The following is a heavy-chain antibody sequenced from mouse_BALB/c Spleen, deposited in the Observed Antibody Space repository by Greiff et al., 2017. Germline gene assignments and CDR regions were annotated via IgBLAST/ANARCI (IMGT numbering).Heavy chain of an antibody. J-gene: IGHJ4*01. CDR1: GYTFTSYT. D-gene: IGHD1-1*01. CDR2: INPSSGYT. CDR3: ARGYYVSSYDYAMDY. V-gene: IGHV1-4*01. Sequence: VQLQESGAELARPGASVKMSCKASGYTFTSYTMHWVKQRPGQGLEWIGYINPSSGYTNYNQKFKDKATLTADKSSSTAYMQLSSLTSEDSAVYYCARGYYVSSYDYAMDYWGQGTSVTVSS.